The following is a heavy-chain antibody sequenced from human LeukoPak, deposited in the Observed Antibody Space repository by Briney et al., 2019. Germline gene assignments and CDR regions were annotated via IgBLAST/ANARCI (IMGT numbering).Heavy chain of an antibody. CDR2: MFYSGNN. J-gene: IGHJ4*02. Sequence: SETLSLTCTVSGASISSGTYYWGWIRQPPGKGLGWIGSMFYSGNNHYNPSLKSQVPISADSSKNQFSLDLSSVTAADTAVYYCARRPSYDFWTGYYRGYFDSWGQGTLVTVSS. V-gene: IGHV4-39*01. CDR3: ARRPSYDFWTGYYRGYFDS. CDR1: GASISSGTYY. D-gene: IGHD3-3*01.